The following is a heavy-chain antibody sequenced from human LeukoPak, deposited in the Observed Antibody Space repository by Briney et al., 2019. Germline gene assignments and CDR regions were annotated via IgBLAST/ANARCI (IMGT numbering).Heavy chain of an antibody. J-gene: IGHJ3*02. CDR3: ARDAFSRISVFGVVSDAFDI. D-gene: IGHD3-3*01. V-gene: IGHV3-7*01. Sequence: AGSLRLSCAASGFTFGSYWMSWDRQAQGKGPGWEAKIKPDGSENYYVDSVKGRLTISRDNAKNSLYLQMNSLRAEDTAVYYCARDAFSRISVFGVVSDAFDIWGQGTMVTVSS. CDR2: IKPDGSEN. CDR1: GFTFGSYW.